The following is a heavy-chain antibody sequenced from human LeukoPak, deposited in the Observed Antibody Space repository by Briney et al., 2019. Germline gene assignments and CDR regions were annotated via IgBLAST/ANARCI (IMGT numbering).Heavy chain of an antibody. Sequence: SETLSLTCTVSGGSISSSSYYWGWLRQPPGKGLEWIGSIYYSGSTYYNPSLKSRATISVDTSKNQFSLKLSSVTAADTAVYYCVRHGIRGSGSYHHAFDIWGQGTMVTVSS. V-gene: IGHV4-39*01. J-gene: IGHJ3*02. CDR1: GGSISSSSYY. CDR2: IYYSGST. CDR3: VRHGIRGSGSYHHAFDI. D-gene: IGHD1-26*01.